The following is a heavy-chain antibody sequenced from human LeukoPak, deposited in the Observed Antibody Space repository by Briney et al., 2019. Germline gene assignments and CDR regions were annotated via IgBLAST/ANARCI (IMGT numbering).Heavy chain of an antibody. J-gene: IGHJ4*02. Sequence: GASVKVSCKASGYTFTAYYMYWVRQAPGQGLEWMGWINPNCGVTNYAQKFRGRVTMARDPSISTAYMELNRLRSDDTAVYYCAVIAAAGTQLVYWGQGTLVTVSS. CDR2: INPNCGVT. D-gene: IGHD6-13*01. CDR3: AVIAAAGTQLVY. CDR1: GYTFTAYY. V-gene: IGHV1-2*02.